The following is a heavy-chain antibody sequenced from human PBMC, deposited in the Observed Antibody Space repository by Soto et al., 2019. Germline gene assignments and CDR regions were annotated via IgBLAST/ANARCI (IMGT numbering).Heavy chain of an antibody. CDR2: ISTLNGNT. D-gene: IGHD3-22*01. J-gene: IGHJ3*01. CDR1: GYSFTNYG. CDR3: AQDRPYDSSGHCVADSVLPF. Sequence: QVQLVQSRGEVKMPGASVTVSCKASGYSFTNYGISWVRQAPGQGLEWMGWISTLNGNTNLEQRFQGRVTMTTATPTTTAYMELRCLTSDDTAVYFHAQDRPYDSSGHCVADSVLPFWGQGTMVFVSS. V-gene: IGHV1-18*01.